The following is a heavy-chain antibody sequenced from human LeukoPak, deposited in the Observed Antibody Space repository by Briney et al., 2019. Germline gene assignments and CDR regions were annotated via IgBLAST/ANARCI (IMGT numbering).Heavy chain of an antibody. Sequence: SGGSLRLSCAASGFTFSSYAMSWVRQAPGKGLEWVSAISGSVGSTYYADSVKGRFTISRDNSKNTLYLQMNSLRAEDTAVYYCAKDIAALPYYYYYYGMDVWGQGTTVTVSS. CDR1: GFTFSSYA. J-gene: IGHJ6*02. D-gene: IGHD6-13*01. CDR2: ISGSVGST. CDR3: AKDIAALPYYYYYYGMDV. V-gene: IGHV3-23*01.